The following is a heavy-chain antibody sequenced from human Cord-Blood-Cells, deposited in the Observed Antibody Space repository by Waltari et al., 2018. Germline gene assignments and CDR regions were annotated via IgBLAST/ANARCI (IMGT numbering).Heavy chain of an antibody. CDR3: ARPNWNDYYYYGMDV. Sequence: EVQLVQSGAEVKTPGESLTISCKGSGYSFTRYWIGWVRQMPGKGLEWMGIIYPGDSDTRYSPSFQGQVTISADKSISTAYLQWSSLKASDTAMYYCARPNWNDYYYYGMDVWGQGTTVTVSS. V-gene: IGHV5-51*01. J-gene: IGHJ6*02. D-gene: IGHD1-20*01. CDR1: GYSFTRYW. CDR2: IYPGDSDT.